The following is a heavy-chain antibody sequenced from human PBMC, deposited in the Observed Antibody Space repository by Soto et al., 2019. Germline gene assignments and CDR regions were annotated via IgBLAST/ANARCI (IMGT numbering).Heavy chain of an antibody. Sequence: GGSLRLSCAASGFTFSSYAMHWVRQAPGKGLEWVAVISYDGSNKYYADSVKGRFTISRDNSKNTLYLQMNSLRAEDTAVYYCARDRDRNYGSGSYRLDYYYYYGLDVWGQGTTVTVSS. V-gene: IGHV3-30-3*01. CDR3: ARDRDRNYGSGSYRLDYYYYYGLDV. CDR2: ISYDGSNK. J-gene: IGHJ6*02. D-gene: IGHD3-10*01. CDR1: GFTFSSYA.